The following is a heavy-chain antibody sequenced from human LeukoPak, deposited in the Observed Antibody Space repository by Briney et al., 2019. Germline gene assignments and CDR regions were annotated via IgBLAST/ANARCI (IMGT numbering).Heavy chain of an antibody. J-gene: IGHJ3*02. CDR2: IIPIFGTA. CDR1: GGTFSSYA. Sequence: ASVKVSCKASGGTFSSYAISWVRQAPGQGLEWMGGIIPIFGTANYAQKFQGRVTITADESTSTAYMELSSLRSEDTAVYYCARDGVADVDTAMVTRAFDIWGQGTMVTVSS. D-gene: IGHD5-18*01. CDR3: ARDGVADVDTAMVTRAFDI. V-gene: IGHV1-69*13.